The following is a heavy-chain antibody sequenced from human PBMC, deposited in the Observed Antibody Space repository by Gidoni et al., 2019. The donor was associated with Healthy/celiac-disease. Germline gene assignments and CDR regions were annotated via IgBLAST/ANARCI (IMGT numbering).Heavy chain of an antibody. D-gene: IGHD6-13*01. CDR2: IYHSGST. Sequence: QVQLQESGPGLVKPSGTLSLTCAFSGCSLSSSNWWSWVRQPPGKGLEWIGEIYHSGSTNYNPSLKSRVTISVDKSKNQFSLKLSSVTAADTAVYYCARDVVYRAAATLPSSSQDYWGQGTLVTVSS. J-gene: IGHJ4*02. CDR3: ARDVVYRAAATLPSSSQDY. V-gene: IGHV4-4*02. CDR1: GCSLSSSNW.